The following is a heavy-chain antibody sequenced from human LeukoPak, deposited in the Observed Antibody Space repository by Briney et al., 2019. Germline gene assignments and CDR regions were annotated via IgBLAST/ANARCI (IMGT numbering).Heavy chain of an antibody. D-gene: IGHD3-10*01. CDR3: ARDRYYGSGSYLAY. V-gene: IGHV3-33*01. CDR1: GFTFSSYG. CDR2: IWYDGSNK. Sequence: GGSLRLSCAASGFTFSSYGMHWVRQAPGKGLEWVAVIWYDGSNKYYADSVKGRFTISRDNSKNTLYLQMNSLRAEDTAVYYCARDRYYGSGSYLAYWGQGTLVNVSS. J-gene: IGHJ4*02.